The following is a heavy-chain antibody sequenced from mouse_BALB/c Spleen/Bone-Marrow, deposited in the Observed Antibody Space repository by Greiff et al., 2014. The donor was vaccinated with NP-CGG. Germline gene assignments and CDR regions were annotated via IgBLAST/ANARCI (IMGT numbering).Heavy chain of an antibody. CDR1: GYTFTSYV. V-gene: IGHV1-14*01. CDR2: INPYNDGT. Sequence: VQLKESGPELVKPGASVKMSCKASGYTFTSYVIHWVKQKPGQGLEWIGYINPYNDGTKYNEKFKGEATLTSDKSSSTAYMELSILTSEDSAVYYCARGGYYGTSLYWYFDVWGAGTTVTVSS. CDR3: ARGGYYGTSLYWYFDV. J-gene: IGHJ1*01. D-gene: IGHD1-1*01.